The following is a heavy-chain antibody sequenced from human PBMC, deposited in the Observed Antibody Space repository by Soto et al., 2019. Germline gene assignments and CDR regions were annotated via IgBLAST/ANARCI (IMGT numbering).Heavy chain of an antibody. CDR1: GFSFSSYA. V-gene: IGHV3-23*01. CDR2: ISGSDSST. D-gene: IGHD6-6*01. Sequence: EVQLLESGGGLVQPGGSLRLSCAASGFSFSSYAMNWVRQAPGKGLECVAVISGSDSSTYYADSVEGRFTISRDNSKNTLYLKMNSLRAEDTAVYYCARVLCGSSSCHYYFYGMDVWGQGTTVTVSS. J-gene: IGHJ6*02. CDR3: ARVLCGSSSCHYYFYGMDV.